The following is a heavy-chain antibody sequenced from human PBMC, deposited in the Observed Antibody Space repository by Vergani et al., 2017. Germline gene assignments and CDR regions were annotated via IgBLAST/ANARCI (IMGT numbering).Heavy chain of an antibody. D-gene: IGHD2-2*01. J-gene: IGHJ4*02. Sequence: EVQLVESGGGLVQPGRSLRLSCAASGFTFDDYAMHWVRQAPGKGLEWVSGISWNSGSIGYADSVKGRFTISRDNAKNSLYLQMNSLRAEDTALYYYAKDSGSSTSCLIDYWGQGTLVTVSS. CDR3: AKDSGSSTSCLIDY. V-gene: IGHV3-9*01. CDR2: ISWNSGSI. CDR1: GFTFDDYA.